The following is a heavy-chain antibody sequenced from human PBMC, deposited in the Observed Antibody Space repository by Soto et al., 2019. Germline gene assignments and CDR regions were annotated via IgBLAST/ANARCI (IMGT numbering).Heavy chain of an antibody. D-gene: IGHD3-16*01. V-gene: IGHV2-70*04. CDR2: IDWDDDK. J-gene: IGHJ4*03. CDR3: ARCPGGFTVASYFFGN. Sequence: GFRPTLVNPTQTLTLTCTFSGFSLISKGMRVSWIRQPPGKALEWLARIDWDDDKFYSPSLRTRLTISKDTSKNQVVLTMTNVDPKDTATYYCARCPGGFTVASYFFGNRGQRPLVTVSS. CDR1: GFSLISKGMR.